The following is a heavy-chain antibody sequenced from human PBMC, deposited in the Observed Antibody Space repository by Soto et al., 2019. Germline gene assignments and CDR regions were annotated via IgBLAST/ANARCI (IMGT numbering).Heavy chain of an antibody. V-gene: IGHV3-48*01. CDR2: ISSSSSTI. CDR1: GFTFSSYS. CDR3: AREKTVFWSSPPTYFDY. Sequence: PGGSMRLSCTASGFTFSSYSINWVRQAPGKGLEWVSYISSSSSTIYYADSVKGRFTISRDNAKNSLYLQMNSLRAEDTAVYYCAREKTVFWSSPPTYFDYWGQGTLVTVSP. J-gene: IGHJ4*02. D-gene: IGHD3-3*01.